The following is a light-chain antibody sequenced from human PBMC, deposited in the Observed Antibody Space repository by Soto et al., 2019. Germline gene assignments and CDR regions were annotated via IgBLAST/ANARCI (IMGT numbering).Light chain of an antibody. J-gene: IGLJ2*01. CDR3: QSYDSGLSVV. Sequence: QSVLTQLPSVSGAPGQRVTISCTGSSSNIGAGYDVHWYQQLPGTAPKLLIYGNSNRPSGVPDRFSGSKSGTSASLAITGLQAEDEADYYCQSYDSGLSVVFGGGTKVTVL. CDR1: SSNIGAGYD. V-gene: IGLV1-40*01. CDR2: GNS.